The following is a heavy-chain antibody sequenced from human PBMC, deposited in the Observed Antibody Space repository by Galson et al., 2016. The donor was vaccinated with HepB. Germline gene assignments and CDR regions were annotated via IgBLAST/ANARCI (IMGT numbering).Heavy chain of an antibody. CDR1: GFSFNDRA. V-gene: IGHV3-23*01. J-gene: IGHJ4*02. Sequence: SLRLSCATSGFSFNDRAMSWVRQAPGRGLEWVSGVTGTGESTYYKDSVKGRFTIFRDNSNNTLYLQMNSLRAKDTAIYYCANVSPYYYDKSGYYWGQGTLVTVSS. D-gene: IGHD3-22*01. CDR2: VTGTGEST. CDR3: ANVSPYYYDKSGYY.